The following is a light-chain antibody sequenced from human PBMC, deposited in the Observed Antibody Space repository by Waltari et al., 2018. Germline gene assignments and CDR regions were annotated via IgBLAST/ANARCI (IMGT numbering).Light chain of an antibody. V-gene: IGKV3-15*01. J-gene: IGKJ1*01. CDR1: LTVSSK. CDR2: GAS. CDR3: QQYNNWSMT. Sequence: EIVMTQSPATLAVSPGERATLSCRASLTVSSKLAWYQQKPGQAPRLLIYGASTRATGVPARFSGSGSGTEFTLTISSLQSEDFAVYYCQQYNNWSMTFGQGTKVEIK.